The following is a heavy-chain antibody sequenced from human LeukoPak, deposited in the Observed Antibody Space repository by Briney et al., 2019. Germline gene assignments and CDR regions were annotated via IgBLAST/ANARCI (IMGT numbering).Heavy chain of an antibody. CDR1: GYTSTDYY. V-gene: IGHV1-2*02. Sequence: ASVKVSCKASGYTSTDYYLHWVRQAPGQGLEWMGLINPNSGGTYLAQKFQGRVTMTRDTSITTAYMELSRLSSDDTAVYYCARGWQINSAGGFVDPWGQGTLVTVSS. D-gene: IGHD1-1*01. CDR3: ARGWQINSAGGFVDP. CDR2: INPNSGGT. J-gene: IGHJ5*02.